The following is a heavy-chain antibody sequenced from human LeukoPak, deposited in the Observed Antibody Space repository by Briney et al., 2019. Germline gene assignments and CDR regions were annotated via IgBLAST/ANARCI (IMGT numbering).Heavy chain of an antibody. CDR2: IFYSGRT. V-gene: IGHV4-59*01. CDR3: ARDSGYDSSAYDY. CDR1: GGSINNYY. J-gene: IGHJ4*02. Sequence: SETLSLTCTVSGGSINNYYWSWIRQPPGKGLEWIGYIFYSGRTNYNPSLKSRLTISVDTSKNQFSLKLNSVTAADTAVYYCARDSGYDSSAYDYWGQGTLVTASS. D-gene: IGHD3-22*01.